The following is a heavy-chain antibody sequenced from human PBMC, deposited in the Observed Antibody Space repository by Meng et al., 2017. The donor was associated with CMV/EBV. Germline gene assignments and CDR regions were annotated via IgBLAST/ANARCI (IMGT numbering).Heavy chain of an antibody. CDR2: IYWNDDK. CDR3: ARAIGADNSAYFDL. CDR1: GFSLRTAEVG. D-gene: IGHD5-12*01. J-gene: IGHJ2*01. V-gene: IGHV2-5*01. Sequence: SGPTLVKPTQTLTLTCSFSGFSLRTAEVGIGWVRQPPGKALEWLALIYWNDDKRYKPSLKSGLTITKDTSRNQVVLTMSNMDVADTATYHCARAIGADNSAYFDLWGRGTLVTVSS.